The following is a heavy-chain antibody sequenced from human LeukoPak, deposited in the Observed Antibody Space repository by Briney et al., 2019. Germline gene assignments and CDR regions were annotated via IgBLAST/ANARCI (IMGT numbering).Heavy chain of an antibody. CDR3: ARRFRAAGTKANWFDP. CDR1: GYSFTSYW. Sequence: GESLKISCKGSGYSFTSYWMGWVRQMPGKGLEWMGIIYPGDSDTRYSPSFQGQVTISADKSISTAYLQWSSLKASDTAMYYCARRFRAAGTKANWFDPWGQGTLVTVSS. J-gene: IGHJ5*02. D-gene: IGHD6-13*01. CDR2: IYPGDSDT. V-gene: IGHV5-51*01.